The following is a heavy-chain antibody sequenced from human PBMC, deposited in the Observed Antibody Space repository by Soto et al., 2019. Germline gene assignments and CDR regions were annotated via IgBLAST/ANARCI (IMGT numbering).Heavy chain of an antibody. CDR3: ARMLAEWAGGMAV. D-gene: IGHD2-8*01. CDR2: ISSSSSYI. V-gene: IGHV3-21*01. J-gene: IGHJ6*02. Sequence: EVQLVESGGGLVKPGGSLRLSCAASGFTFSSYSMNWVRQAPGKGLEWVSSISSSSSYIYYADSVKGRFTISRDNAKNSLYLQMNSVRAEDTAVYYCARMLAEWAGGMAVWGQGTTVTVSS. CDR1: GFTFSSYS.